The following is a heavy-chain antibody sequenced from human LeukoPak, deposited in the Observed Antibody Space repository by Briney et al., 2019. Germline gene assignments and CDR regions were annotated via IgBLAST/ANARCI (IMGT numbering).Heavy chain of an antibody. D-gene: IGHD3-9*01. CDR2: IKQDGSEK. CDR3: ARANDILSHFDL. J-gene: IGHJ2*01. CDR1: GFTLSSYW. Sequence: GGSLRLSCAASGFTLSSYWMNWVRQAPGKGLEWVANIKQDGSEKYYVDSVKGRFTISRDNAKNSLYLQMNSLRAEDTAVYYCARANDILSHFDLWGRGTLVTVSS. V-gene: IGHV3-7*01.